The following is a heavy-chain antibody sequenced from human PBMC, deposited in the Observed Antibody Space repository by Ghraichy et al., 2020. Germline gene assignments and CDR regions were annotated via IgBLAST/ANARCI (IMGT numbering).Heavy chain of an antibody. CDR2: INPSGGST. CDR3: ARAGSTSCYTCVRGDAFDI. V-gene: IGHV1-46*01. J-gene: IGHJ3*02. CDR1: GYTFTSYY. Sequence: ASVKVSCKASGYTFTSYYMHWVRQAPGQGLEWMGIINPSGGSTSYAQKFQGRVTMTRDTSTSTVYMELSSLRSEDTAVYYCARAGSTSCYTCVRGDAFDIWGQGTMVTVSS. D-gene: IGHD2-2*02.